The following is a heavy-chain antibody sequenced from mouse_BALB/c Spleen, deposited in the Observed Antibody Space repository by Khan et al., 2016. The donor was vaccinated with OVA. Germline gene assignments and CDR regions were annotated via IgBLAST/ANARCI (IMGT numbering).Heavy chain of an antibody. Sequence: QVQLKESGPGLVAPSQSLSITCTISGFSLNNYGVHWVRQPPGKGLEWLVVIWSDGSTAYNSALNSRLSISKANYKRQVFLKMNSLQTDDTAMYYCARQPYYHYYIMDYWGQGTSVTVSS. V-gene: IGHV2-6-1*01. CDR1: GFSLNNYG. D-gene: IGHD2-10*01. CDR2: IWSDGST. CDR3: ARQPYYHYYIMDY. J-gene: IGHJ4*01.